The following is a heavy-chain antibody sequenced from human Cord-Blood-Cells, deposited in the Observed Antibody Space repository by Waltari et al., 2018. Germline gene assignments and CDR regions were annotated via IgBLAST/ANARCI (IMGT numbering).Heavy chain of an antibody. CDR1: GGTFSSYA. J-gene: IGHJ6*03. V-gene: IGHV1-69*10. CDR3: ARDSSSWHAYYYYMDV. CDR2: IIPIIGIA. D-gene: IGHD6-13*01. Sequence: QVQLVQSGAEVKKPGYSVKVSCKASGGTFSSYAISWVRQAPGQGLEWMGGIIPIIGIANYAQKIQGRVTITADKSTSTAYKELSSLRSEDTAVYYCARDSSSWHAYYYYMDVWGKGTTVTVSS.